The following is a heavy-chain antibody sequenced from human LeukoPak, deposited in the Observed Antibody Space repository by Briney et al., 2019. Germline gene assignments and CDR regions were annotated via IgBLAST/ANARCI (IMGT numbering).Heavy chain of an antibody. Sequence: GGTLRLSCAASGFTFSSYGMSWVRQAPGKGLEWVSAISGSGGSTYYADSVKGRFTISRDNSNNMVYLQMNSLRAEDTAIYYCAKDAGATGIDYYYYYMDVWGKGTTVTISS. J-gene: IGHJ6*03. CDR1: GFTFSSYG. D-gene: IGHD1-26*01. V-gene: IGHV3-23*01. CDR3: AKDAGATGIDYYYYYMDV. CDR2: ISGSGGST.